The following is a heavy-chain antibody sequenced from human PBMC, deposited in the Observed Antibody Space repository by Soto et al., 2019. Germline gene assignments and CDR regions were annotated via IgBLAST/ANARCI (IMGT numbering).Heavy chain of an antibody. V-gene: IGHV1-24*01. J-gene: IGHJ5*02. CDR2: FDPEDGET. CDR3: ATDLYSSSWYAWWFDP. D-gene: IGHD6-13*01. CDR1: GYTLTELS. Sequence: ASVKVSCKVSGYTLTELSMHWVRQAPGKGLEWMGGFDPEDGETIYAQKFQGRVTMTEDTSTDTAYMELSSLRSEDTAVYYCATDLYSSSWYAWWFDPWGQRTLVTVSP.